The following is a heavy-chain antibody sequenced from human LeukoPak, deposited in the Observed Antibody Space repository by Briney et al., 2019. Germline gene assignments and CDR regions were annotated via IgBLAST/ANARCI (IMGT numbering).Heavy chain of an antibody. J-gene: IGHJ4*02. CDR1: GGSFSGYY. CDR3: ARGQRSVVVVPAATYFDY. CDR2: INHSGST. V-gene: IGHV4-34*01. Sequence: SETLSLTCAVYGGSFSGYYWSWIRQPPGKGLEWIGEINHSGSTNYNPSLKSRVTISVDTSKNQFSLKLSSVTAADTAVYYCARGQRSVVVVPAATYFDYWGQGTLVTVSS. D-gene: IGHD2-2*01.